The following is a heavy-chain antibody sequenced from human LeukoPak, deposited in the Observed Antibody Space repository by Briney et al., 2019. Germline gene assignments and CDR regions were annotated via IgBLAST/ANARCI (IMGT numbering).Heavy chain of an antibody. V-gene: IGHV3-74*01. Sequence: GGSLRLSCAASGFDFSSNWMHWVRHAPGQGLVWVSRIKGDGISTNYADSVKGRFTISRDIAKNALYLQMNSLRAEDTGVYYCAKDHYWSIDYWGRGTLVTVSS. D-gene: IGHD3-3*01. CDR1: GFDFSSNW. CDR2: IKGDGIST. CDR3: AKDHYWSIDY. J-gene: IGHJ4*02.